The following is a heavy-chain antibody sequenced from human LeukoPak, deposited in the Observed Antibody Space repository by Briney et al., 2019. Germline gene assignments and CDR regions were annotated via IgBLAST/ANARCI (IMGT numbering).Heavy chain of an antibody. D-gene: IGHD3-22*01. CDR3: ARRVVVGLKGYFDY. CDR1: GGSISSSNW. V-gene: IGHV4-4*02. CDR2: IYHSGST. Sequence: PSETLSLTCAVSGGSISSSNWWSWVRQPPGKGLEWIGEIYHSGSTNYNPSLKSRVTISVDKSKNQFSLKLSSVTAADTAVYYCARRVVVGLKGYFDYWGQGTLVTVSS. J-gene: IGHJ4*02.